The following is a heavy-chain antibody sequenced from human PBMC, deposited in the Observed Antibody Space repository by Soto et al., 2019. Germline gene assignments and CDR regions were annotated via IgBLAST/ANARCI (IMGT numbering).Heavy chain of an antibody. CDR1: GGSISSSSYY. Sequence: SETLSLTCTVSGGSISSSSYYWGWIRQPPGKGLEWIGSIYYSGSTYYNPSLKSRVTISVDTSKNQFSLKLSSVTAADTAVYYCARGGDWLNYDFWSGYDSWFDPWGQGTLVTVSS. V-gene: IGHV4-39*01. D-gene: IGHD3-3*01. J-gene: IGHJ5*02. CDR3: ARGGDWLNYDFWSGYDSWFDP. CDR2: IYYSGST.